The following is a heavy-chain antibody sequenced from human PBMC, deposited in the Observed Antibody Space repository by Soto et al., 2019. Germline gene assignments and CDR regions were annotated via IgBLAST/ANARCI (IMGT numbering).Heavy chain of an antibody. CDR1: GFTFSIYA. J-gene: IGHJ4*02. Sequence: EVQLLESGGGLVQPGGSLRLSCAAAGFTFSIYAMSWVRQAPEKGLEWVSAISGSGGSTYYADSVKGRFTISRDNSKNTLYLQMNSLRADDTAVYYCAKATRGGAATLIRDYWGQGTLVTVSS. V-gene: IGHV3-23*01. CDR2: ISGSGGST. D-gene: IGHD6-13*01. CDR3: AKATRGGAATLIRDY.